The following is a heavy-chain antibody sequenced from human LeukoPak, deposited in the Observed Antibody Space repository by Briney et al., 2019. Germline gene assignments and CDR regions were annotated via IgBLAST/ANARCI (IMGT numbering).Heavy chain of an antibody. CDR1: GASISSGSNY. D-gene: IGHD3-10*01. V-gene: IGHV4-39*07. CDR3: TRDPGTMLRGSRRGYDDYYYYMDV. Sequence: SATLSLTCSVSGASISSGSNYWGWIRQPPGETLGWIGSIYSSGSTYYNSSLQSRVIIIIDTPKNHFSLTLSSVTAADTAVYYCTRDPGTMLRGSRRGYDDYYYYMDVWGKGTTVTISS. J-gene: IGHJ6*03. CDR2: IYSSGST.